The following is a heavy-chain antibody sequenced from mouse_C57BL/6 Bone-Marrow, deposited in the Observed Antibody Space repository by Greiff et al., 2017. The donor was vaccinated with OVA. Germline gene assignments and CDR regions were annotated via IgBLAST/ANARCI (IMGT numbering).Heavy chain of an antibody. D-gene: IGHD2-12*01. CDR3: ARSNYCNDYYAMDY. CDR1: GYTFTDYN. CDR2: INPNNGGT. J-gene: IGHJ4*01. Sequence: VQLQQSGPELVKPGASVKIPCKASGYTFTDYNMDWVKQSHGKSLEWIGDINPNNGGTIYNQKFKGKATLTVDKSSSTAYMELRSLTTEDTAVYYCARSNYCNDYYAMDYWGQGTSVTVSS. V-gene: IGHV1-18*01.